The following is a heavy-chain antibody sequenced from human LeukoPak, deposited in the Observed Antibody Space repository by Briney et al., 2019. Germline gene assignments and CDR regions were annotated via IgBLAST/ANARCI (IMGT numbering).Heavy chain of an antibody. Sequence: AGGSLRLSCAASGFTFSSYGMHWVRQAPGKGLEWIGSMYYNGSTYYKLSLKSRITISVDTSKNQFSLKLSSVTAADTAVYYCGSSIDYWGQGTLVTVSS. J-gene: IGHJ4*02. CDR1: GFTFSSYG. CDR2: MYYNGST. CDR3: GSSIDY. D-gene: IGHD2-2*01. V-gene: IGHV4-39*01.